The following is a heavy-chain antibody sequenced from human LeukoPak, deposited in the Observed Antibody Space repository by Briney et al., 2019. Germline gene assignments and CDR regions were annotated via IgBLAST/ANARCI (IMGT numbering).Heavy chain of an antibody. CDR3: GRVSESLVNGGVSWSFDN. V-gene: IGHV3-7*03. CDR2: IKQDGSEK. D-gene: IGHD2-15*01. J-gene: IGHJ4*02. Sequence: PGGSLRLSCAASGFTFSSYWMSWVRQAPGKGLEWVANIKQDGSEKYYVDSVKGRFTIPRDNAKNSLYLQMNSLRAEDTAVYYCGRVSESLVNGGVSWSFDNWGQGTLVTVSS. CDR1: GFTFSSYW.